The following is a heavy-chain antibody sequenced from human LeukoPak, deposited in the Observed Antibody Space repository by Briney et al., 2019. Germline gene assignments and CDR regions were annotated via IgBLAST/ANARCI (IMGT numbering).Heavy chain of an antibody. D-gene: IGHD2-2*01. Sequence: PSETLSLTCAVYGGSFSGYYWSWIRQPPGKGLEWIGEINHSGSTNYNPSLMSRVTISVDTSKNQFSLKLSSVTAAGTAVYYCARRRKGYCSSTSCPVAYYYYYYMDVWGKGTTVTVSS. CDR3: ARRRKGYCSSTSCPVAYYYYYYMDV. CDR2: INHSGST. J-gene: IGHJ6*03. CDR1: GGSFSGYY. V-gene: IGHV4-34*01.